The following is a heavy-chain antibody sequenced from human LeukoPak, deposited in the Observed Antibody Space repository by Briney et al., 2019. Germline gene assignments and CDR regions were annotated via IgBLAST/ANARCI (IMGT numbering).Heavy chain of an antibody. J-gene: IGHJ6*02. CDR2: ISNDGRNK. V-gene: IGHV3-30*04. CDR3: ARDWVTTWHYGMDV. Sequence: GGSLRLSCAASGFTFSTYAMHWVRQVPGKGLEWVAVISNDGRNKYYTDSVKGRFTISRDNSKNMLHLQMNSLRAEDTAIFHCARDWVTTWHYGMDVWGQGTTVTVSS. CDR1: GFTFSTYA. D-gene: IGHD4-17*01.